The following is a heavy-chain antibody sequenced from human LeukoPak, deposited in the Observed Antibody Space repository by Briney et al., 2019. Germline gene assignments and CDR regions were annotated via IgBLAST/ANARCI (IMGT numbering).Heavy chain of an antibody. CDR1: GFTVSSNY. D-gene: IGHD3-22*01. CDR3: ARDLVFGDCYDSSGYQDY. Sequence: PGGSLRLSCAASGFTVSSNYMSWVRQAPGKGLEWVSVIYSGGSTYYADSVKGRFTISRDNSKNTLYLQMNSLRAEDTAVYYCARDLVFGDCYDSSGYQDYWGQGTLVTVSS. J-gene: IGHJ4*02. CDR2: IYSGGST. V-gene: IGHV3-66*01.